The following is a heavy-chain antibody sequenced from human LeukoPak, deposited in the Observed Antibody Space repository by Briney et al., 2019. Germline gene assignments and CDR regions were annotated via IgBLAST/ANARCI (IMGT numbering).Heavy chain of an antibody. CDR3: ATLAVSRGGSCYSCLYYYYGMDV. CDR2: FDPEDGET. V-gene: IGHV1-24*01. D-gene: IGHD2-15*01. Sequence: GASVKVSCKVSGYTLTELSMHWVRQAPGKGLEWMGGFDPEDGETIYAQKFQGRVTMTEDTSTDTAYMELSSLRSEDTAVYYCATLAVSRGGSCYSCLYYYYGMDVWGQGTTVTVSS. J-gene: IGHJ6*02. CDR1: GYTLTELS.